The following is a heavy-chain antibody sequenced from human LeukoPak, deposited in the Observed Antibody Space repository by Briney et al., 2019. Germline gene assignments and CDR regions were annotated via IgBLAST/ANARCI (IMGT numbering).Heavy chain of an antibody. D-gene: IGHD5-18*01. CDR3: ARDRRGYIYGPFDY. CDR1: GFTFSADS. V-gene: IGHV3-48*02. J-gene: IGHJ4*02. Sequence: AGGSLRLSCAASGFTFSADSMNWVRQAPGKGLEWVSYISSSVSNIDYADSVKGRFTISRDNAKNSLYLQMNSLRDEDTAVYSCARDRRGYIYGPFDYWGQGTLDTVSS. CDR2: ISSSVSNI.